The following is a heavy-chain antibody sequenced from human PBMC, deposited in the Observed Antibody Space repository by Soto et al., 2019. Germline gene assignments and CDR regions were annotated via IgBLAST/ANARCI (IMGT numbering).Heavy chain of an antibody. CDR3: AKGPRLVVVPAASGTFDY. D-gene: IGHD2-2*01. CDR1: GFTFSSYG. V-gene: IGHV3-30*18. CDR2: ISYDGSNK. J-gene: IGHJ4*02. Sequence: QPGGSLRLSCAASGFTFSSYGMHWVRQAPGKGLEWVAVISYDGSNKYYADSVKGRFTISRDNSKNTLYLQMNSLRAEDTAVYYCAKGPRLVVVPAASGTFDYWGQGTLVTVSS.